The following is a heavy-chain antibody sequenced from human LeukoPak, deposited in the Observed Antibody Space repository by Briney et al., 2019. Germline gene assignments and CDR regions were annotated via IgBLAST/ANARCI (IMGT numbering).Heavy chain of an antibody. CDR1: GLTFRDYA. D-gene: IGHD5-12*01. V-gene: IGHV3-49*04. CDR2: IKSKGYGGTA. CDR3: ASDRWLRLGKFDY. J-gene: IGHJ4*02. Sequence: GRSLRLSRTTSGLTFRDYAMNWVRQAPAKGLEGVGFIKSKGYGGTAEYASSVQGRFTFSRDDSKGIAYLQMNSLETEDRAVYYCASDRWLRLGKFDYWGQGTRVTVSS.